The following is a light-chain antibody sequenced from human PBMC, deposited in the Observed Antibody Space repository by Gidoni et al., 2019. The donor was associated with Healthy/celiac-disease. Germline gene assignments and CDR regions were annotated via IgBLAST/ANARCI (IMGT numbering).Light chain of an antibody. Sequence: DIQMTQSPSTLSAPVGDRVTITCRASQSISSWLAWYQQTPGKAPKLLIYDASSLESGVPSRCSGSGSGTEFTLTISSLQPDDFATYYCQQYNSYSVTFGQXTKVEIK. CDR1: QSISSW. J-gene: IGKJ1*01. CDR3: QQYNSYSVT. CDR2: DAS. V-gene: IGKV1-5*01.